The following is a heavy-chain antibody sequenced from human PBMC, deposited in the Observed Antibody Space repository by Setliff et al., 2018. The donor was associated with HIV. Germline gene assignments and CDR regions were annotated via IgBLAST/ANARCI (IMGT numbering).Heavy chain of an antibody. CDR3: AKQYSMYYYYYMDV. Sequence: GGSLRLSCAASGFTVSSNYMSWVRQAPGKGLEWVSVISGSGGSTYYADSVKGRFTISRDNSKNTLYLQMNSLRAEDTAVYYCAKQYSMYYYYYMDVWGKGTTVTVSS. J-gene: IGHJ6*03. D-gene: IGHD6-6*01. CDR2: ISGSGGST. V-gene: IGHV3-23*01. CDR1: GFTVSSNY.